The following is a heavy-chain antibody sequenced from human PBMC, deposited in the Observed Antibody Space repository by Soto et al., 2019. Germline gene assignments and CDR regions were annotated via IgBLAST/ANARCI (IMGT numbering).Heavy chain of an antibody. V-gene: IGHV1-18*01. Sequence: SVQVSCKASGYPFPVYGINWVRQAPGQGLEWMGWISGYNGNTNYGPKLPDRVTMTTDTSTNTAYMERRSLRSDETAPNYSARDVDTDMVRVNWFDPWGQGTVVTVSS. D-gene: IGHD5-18*01. CDR2: ISGYNGNT. CDR1: GYPFPVYG. CDR3: ARDVDTDMVRVNWFDP. J-gene: IGHJ5*02.